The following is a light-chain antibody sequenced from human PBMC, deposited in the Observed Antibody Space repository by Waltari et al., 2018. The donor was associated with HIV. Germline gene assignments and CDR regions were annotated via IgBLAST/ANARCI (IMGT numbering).Light chain of an antibody. Sequence: QPVLTQPPSASGTPGQRVNISCSGGSSHIGSNPVTWYRQFPGEAPKLLIYTNSQRPSGVPDRFSGSKSGTSASLAISGLQSEDEADFYCAVWDDSLRSVLFGGGIRLTVL. CDR3: AVWDDSLRSVL. V-gene: IGLV1-44*01. J-gene: IGLJ3*02. CDR1: SSHIGSNP. CDR2: TNS.